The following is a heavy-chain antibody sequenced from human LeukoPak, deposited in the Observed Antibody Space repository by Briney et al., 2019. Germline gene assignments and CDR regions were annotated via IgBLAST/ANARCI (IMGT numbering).Heavy chain of an antibody. CDR3: AYHDTGGYYLYRYLRM. V-gene: IGHV3-23*01. CDR1: GFSFGNYA. CDR2: ITATAGSI. D-gene: IGHD3-22*01. Sequence: GGSLRLSCAASGFSFGNYAMSWVRQTPGRGLEWVSSITATAGSIYYADSVKGRFTTSRDNSKNTLFLQMSSLRAEDTAVYHCAYHDTGGYYLYRYLRMWGQGTLVTVSS. J-gene: IGHJ4*02.